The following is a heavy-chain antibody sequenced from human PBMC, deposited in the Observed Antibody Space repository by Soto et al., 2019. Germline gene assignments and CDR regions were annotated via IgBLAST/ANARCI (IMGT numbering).Heavy chain of an antibody. CDR2: ISHTGTT. D-gene: IGHD6-19*01. J-gene: IGHJ4*02. V-gene: IGHV4-4*02. CDR1: GGSISDNW. Sequence: QVQLQESGPGLVKPSGTLSLTCAVSGGSISDNWWSWVRQPPGKGLEWIGEISHTGTTHYNPSLWSRVTISIDKAKYQVTLNLSSVTAADTAVYYCARHIAVPRTRGFDFWGQRTLVTVFS. CDR3: ARHIAVPRTRGFDF.